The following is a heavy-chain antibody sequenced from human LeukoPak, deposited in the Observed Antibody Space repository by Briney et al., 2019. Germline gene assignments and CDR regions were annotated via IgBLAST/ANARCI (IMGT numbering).Heavy chain of an antibody. CDR3: ARRNGGMGGYFD. CDR1: GGSISRSTYY. Sequence: HSETLSLTCTVSGGSISRSTYYWGWFRQPPGKGLEWNGTIYYSGSTYYNPSLKSRVTISVDTSKNQFSLKLSSVTAADTAVYYCARRNGGMGGYFDWGQGTLVTVSS. J-gene: IGHJ4*02. D-gene: IGHD2-15*01. V-gene: IGHV4-39*07. CDR2: IYYSGST.